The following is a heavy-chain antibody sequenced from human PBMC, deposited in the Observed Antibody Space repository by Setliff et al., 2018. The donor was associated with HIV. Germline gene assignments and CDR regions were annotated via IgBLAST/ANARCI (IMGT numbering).Heavy chain of an antibody. J-gene: IGHJ3*02. V-gene: IGHV1-69*10. CDR3: ARAPGREAEARGGPDAFDI. CDR2: IIPILGIA. CDR1: GGTFSSYA. Sequence: SVKVSCKASGGTFSSYAISWVRQAPGQGLEWMGGIIPILGIANYAQKFQGRVTITADESTSTAYMELSSLRSEDTAVYYCARAPGREAEARGGPDAFDIWGQGTMVTVS. D-gene: IGHD1-26*01.